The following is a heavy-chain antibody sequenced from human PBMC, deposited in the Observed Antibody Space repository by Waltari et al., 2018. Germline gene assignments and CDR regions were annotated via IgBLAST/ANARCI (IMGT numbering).Heavy chain of an antibody. CDR1: GYSISSGYY. Sequence: QVQLQESGPGLVKPSETLSLTCAVSGYSISSGYYWGWIRQPPGKGLEWIGSIYHSGSTYYNPSLKSRVTISVDTSKNQFSLKLSSVTAADTAVYYCRWYDISDAFDIWGQGTMVTVSS. V-gene: IGHV4-38-2*01. CDR3: RWYDISDAFDI. D-gene: IGHD6-13*01. CDR2: IYHSGST. J-gene: IGHJ3*02.